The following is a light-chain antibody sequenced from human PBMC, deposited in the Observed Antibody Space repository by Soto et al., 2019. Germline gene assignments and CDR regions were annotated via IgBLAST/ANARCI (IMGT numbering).Light chain of an antibody. CDR2: RTS. Sequence: KLLTQSPGTLSLSPGERATLFCRASQSLSSNLAWYQQKPGQAPRLLMFRTSSRATGFPARFSGSGSGTEFNLTISSLQSEDFGVYYCQQYNNWPRATFGGGTKVDIK. CDR1: QSLSSN. CDR3: QQYNNWPRAT. J-gene: IGKJ4*01. V-gene: IGKV3-15*01.